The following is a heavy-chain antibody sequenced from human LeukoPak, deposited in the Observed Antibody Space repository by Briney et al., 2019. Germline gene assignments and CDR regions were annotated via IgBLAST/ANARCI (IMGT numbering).Heavy chain of an antibody. Sequence: PGGSLRLSCAASGFTFSSCAMSWVRQAPGKGLEWVAVISYDGNNKYDADSVKGRFTISRDNSKNTLYLQMNSLRAEDTAVYYCARLPGYCSSNSCYKMTIPFDYWGQGTLVTVSS. V-gene: IGHV3-30-3*01. CDR2: ISYDGNNK. CDR1: GFTFSSCA. J-gene: IGHJ4*02. D-gene: IGHD2-2*02. CDR3: ARLPGYCSSNSCYKMTIPFDY.